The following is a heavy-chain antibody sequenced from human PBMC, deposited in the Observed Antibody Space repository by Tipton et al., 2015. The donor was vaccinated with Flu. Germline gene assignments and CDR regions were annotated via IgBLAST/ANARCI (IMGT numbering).Heavy chain of an antibody. V-gene: IGHV4-59*01. D-gene: IGHD3-22*01. Sequence: LRLSCTVSGGSISSYYWSWIRQPPGKGLEWIGYIYYSGSTNYNPSLKSRVTISVDTSKNQFSLKLSSVTAADTAVYYCARGSGYYYYYYGMDVWGQGTTVTVSS. CDR1: GGSISSYY. CDR2: IYYSGST. CDR3: ARGSGYYYYYYGMDV. J-gene: IGHJ6*02.